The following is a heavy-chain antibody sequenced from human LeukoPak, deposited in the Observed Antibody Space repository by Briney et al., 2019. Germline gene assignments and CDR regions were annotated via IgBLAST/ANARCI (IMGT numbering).Heavy chain of an antibody. Sequence: GGSLRLSCAASGFTFSSYAMSWVRQAPGKGLEWVSAISGSGGSTYYADSVKGRFTISRDNAKNSLYPQMNSLRAEDTAVYYCARDEGYGDYSFDYWGQGTLVTVSS. CDR2: ISGSGGST. CDR3: ARDEGYGDYSFDY. V-gene: IGHV3-23*01. D-gene: IGHD4-17*01. CDR1: GFTFSSYA. J-gene: IGHJ4*02.